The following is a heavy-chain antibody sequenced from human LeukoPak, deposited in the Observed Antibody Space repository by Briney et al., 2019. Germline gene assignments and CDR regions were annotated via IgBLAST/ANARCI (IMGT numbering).Heavy chain of an antibody. V-gene: IGHV4-34*01. CDR3: ARMPDTAMARAYWFDP. J-gene: IGHJ5*02. CDR1: GGSFSGYY. D-gene: IGHD5-18*01. CDR2: INHSGST. Sequence: SETLSLTCAVYGGSFSGYYWSWIRQPPGKGLEWIGEINHSGSTNYNPSLKSRVTISVDTSKNQFSLKLSSVTAADTAEYYCARMPDTAMARAYWFDPWGQGTLVTVSS.